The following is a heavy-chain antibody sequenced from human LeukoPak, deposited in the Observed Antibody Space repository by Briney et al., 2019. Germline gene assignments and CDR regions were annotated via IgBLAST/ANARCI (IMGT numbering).Heavy chain of an antibody. CDR3: ALAPNSGASYYQYLMDV. CDR1: GYTFTDYY. J-gene: IGHJ6*03. D-gene: IGHD4/OR15-4a*01. CDR2: IDTNSGGT. Sequence: ASVKVSCKTSGYTFTDYYIHWVRQAPGQGLEWIGWIDTNSGGTNYARNFQGRVTMTRDTSFNTAYMELSSLRSDDTALYYCALAPNSGASYYQYLMDVWGTGTTVTVSS. V-gene: IGHV1-2*07.